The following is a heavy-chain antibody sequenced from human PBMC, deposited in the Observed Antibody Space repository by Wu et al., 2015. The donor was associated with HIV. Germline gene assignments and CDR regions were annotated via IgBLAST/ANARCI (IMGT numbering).Heavy chain of an antibody. V-gene: IGHV1-69*05. D-gene: IGHD3-10*01. CDR2: IIPIFGTA. Sequence: QVQLVQSGAEVKKPGSSVKVSCKASGGTFSSYAISWVRQAPGQGLEWMGGIIPIFGTANYAQKFQGRVTITTDESTSTAYMELSSLRSEDTAVYYCARREAGFGELYTYYYGMDVWGQGTTGHRLL. J-gene: IGHJ6*02. CDR1: GGTFSSYA. CDR3: ARREAGFGELYTYYYGMDV.